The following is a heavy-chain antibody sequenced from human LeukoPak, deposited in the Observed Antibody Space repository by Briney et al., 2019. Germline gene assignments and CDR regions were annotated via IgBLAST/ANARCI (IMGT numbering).Heavy chain of an antibody. Sequence: GGSLRLSCAASGFSFSGYWMSWVRQAPGKGLEWVANIKKDGGSEKYYADSVTGRFTISRDNAKNSLYLQMNSLRVEDTAVYYCVRDFIYSTGWGQGTLVTVSS. CDR3: VRDFIYSTG. CDR1: GFSFSGYW. J-gene: IGHJ4*02. CDR2: IKKDGGSEK. D-gene: IGHD5-18*01. V-gene: IGHV3-7*03.